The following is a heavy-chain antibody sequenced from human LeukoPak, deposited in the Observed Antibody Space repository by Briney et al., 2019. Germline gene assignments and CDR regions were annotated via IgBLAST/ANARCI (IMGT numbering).Heavy chain of an antibody. CDR2: IYPGDSGT. CDR1: GYSFTNYW. Sequence: GESLKISCKGSGYSFTNYWIAWVRQMPGKGLEWMGIIYPGDSGTRYSPSFQGQVTISADKSISTAYLQWSSLKASDTATYYCARLRGNIWPGTFDIWGQGTMVTVSS. CDR3: ARLRGNIWPGTFDI. D-gene: IGHD3/OR15-3a*01. J-gene: IGHJ3*02. V-gene: IGHV5-51*01.